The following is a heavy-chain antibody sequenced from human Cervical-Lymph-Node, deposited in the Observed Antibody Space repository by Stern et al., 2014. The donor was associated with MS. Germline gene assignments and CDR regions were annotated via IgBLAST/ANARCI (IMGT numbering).Heavy chain of an antibody. D-gene: IGHD6-19*01. CDR2: ISWDDDK. J-gene: IGHJ5*02. V-gene: IGHV2-5*02. CDR3: ARGNSTGYYRDWFDP. CDR1: GFSLSASGVS. Sequence: QITLKESGPKLVKPTQTLTLTCTFSGFSLSASGVSVGWIRQPPGKALEWLALISWDDDKRYSPSLKSRLTITKDTSKNQVVLTMTNMDPVDTATFYCARGNSTGYYRDWFDPWGQGTLVTVSS.